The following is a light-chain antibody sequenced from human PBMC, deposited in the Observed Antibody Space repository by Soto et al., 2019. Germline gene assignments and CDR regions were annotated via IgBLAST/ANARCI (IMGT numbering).Light chain of an antibody. CDR3: LQYNNWPPIT. J-gene: IGKJ5*01. CDR2: GSS. CDR1: QSVSNN. V-gene: IGKV3-15*01. Sequence: EVVMTQSPATLSASPGERATLSCRASQSVSNNLAWYQQKPGQAPRLLVYGSSSRATDIPARFSGSGSGTDFTLTISSLQSEDFAVYYCLQYNNWPPITFGQGTRLEIK.